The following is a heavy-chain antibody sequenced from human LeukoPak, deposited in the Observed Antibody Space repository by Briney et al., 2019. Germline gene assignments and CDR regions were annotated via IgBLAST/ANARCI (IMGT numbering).Heavy chain of an antibody. CDR1: GYTFTSYY. CDR2: INPSGGST. D-gene: IGHD3-10*01. CDR3: ARGPGTNIDY. J-gene: IGHJ4*02. Sequence: GASVKVSCKASGYTFTSYYVHWVRQAPVPGLEWMGMINPSGGSTTYSQKFQGRITMARGTSTSTVYMELSSLRSEDTAVYYCARGPGTNIDYWGQGTLVTVSS. V-gene: IGHV1-46*01.